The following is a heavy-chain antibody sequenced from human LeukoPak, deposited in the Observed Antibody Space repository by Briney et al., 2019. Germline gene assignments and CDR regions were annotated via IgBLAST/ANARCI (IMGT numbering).Heavy chain of an antibody. V-gene: IGHV3-21*01. CDR2: ISSSSYI. CDR1: GFTFSSYS. CDR3: AKSGKILGY. J-gene: IGHJ4*02. Sequence: KPGGSLRLSCAASGFTFSSYSMNWVRQAPGKGLEWVSSISSSSYIYYADSVKGRFTISRDNAKNSLYLQMDSLRREDTALYYCAKSGKILGYWGQGTLVAVSS. D-gene: IGHD1-26*01.